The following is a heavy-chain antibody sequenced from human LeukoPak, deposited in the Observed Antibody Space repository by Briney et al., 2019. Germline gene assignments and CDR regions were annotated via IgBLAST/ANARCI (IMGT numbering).Heavy chain of an antibody. V-gene: IGHV3-48*03. CDR1: GFPFRTYE. CDR3: ARDPAATGDYFDY. D-gene: IGHD6-13*01. CDR2: ISSDGSII. Sequence: GGSLRLSCAASGFPFRTYEINWVRQAPGKGLEWVSFISSDGSIIYYADSVKGRFTISRDNAKNSLYLQMNSLRAEDTAVYYCARDPAATGDYFDYWGQGTLVTVSS. J-gene: IGHJ4*02.